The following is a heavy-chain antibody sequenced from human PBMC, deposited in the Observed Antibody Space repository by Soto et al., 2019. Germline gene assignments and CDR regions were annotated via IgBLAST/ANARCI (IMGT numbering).Heavy chain of an antibody. CDR2: ISYDGSNK. CDR3: ARRGGLENAFDI. D-gene: IGHD6-19*01. V-gene: IGHV3-30-3*01. J-gene: IGHJ3*02. CDR1: GFTFSSYA. Sequence: QPGGSLRLSCASSGFTFSSYAMIWVRQAPGKGLEWVAVISYDGSNKYYADSVKGRFTISRDNSKNTLYLQMNSLRAEDTAVYYCARRGGLENAFDIWGQGTMVPVSS.